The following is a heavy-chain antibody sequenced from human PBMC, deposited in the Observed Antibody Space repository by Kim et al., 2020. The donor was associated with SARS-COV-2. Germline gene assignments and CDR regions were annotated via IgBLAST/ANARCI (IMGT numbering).Heavy chain of an antibody. J-gene: IGHJ4*02. CDR2: ISSSSSYI. Sequence: GGSLRLFCAASGFTFSSYSMNWVRQAPGKGLEWVSSISSSSSYIYYADSVKGRFTISRDNAKNSLYLQMNSLRAEDTAVYDCASEGGAVAAHFGYWGQVALVTVSS. CDR1: GFTFSSYS. D-gene: IGHD6-19*01. CDR3: ASEGGAVAAHFGY. V-gene: IGHV3-21*01.